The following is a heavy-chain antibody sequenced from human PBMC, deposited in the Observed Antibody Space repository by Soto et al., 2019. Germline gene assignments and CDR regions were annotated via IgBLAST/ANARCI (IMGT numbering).Heavy chain of an antibody. CDR2: INHSGST. CDR1: GGSFSGYY. CDR3: ARGRGSSRYRDYYYYYGMDV. J-gene: IGHJ6*02. V-gene: IGHV4-34*01. D-gene: IGHD6-13*01. Sequence: SETLSLTCAVYGGSFSGYYWSWIRQPPGKGLEWIGEINHSGSTNYNPSLKSRVTISVDTSKNQFSLKLSSVTAADTAVYYCARGRGSSRYRDYYYYYGMDVWGQGTTVTVSS.